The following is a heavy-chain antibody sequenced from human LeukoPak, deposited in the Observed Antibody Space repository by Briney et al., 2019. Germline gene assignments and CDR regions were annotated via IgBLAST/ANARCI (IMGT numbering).Heavy chain of an antibody. CDR2: IYSGGST. CDR1: GFSVSTNY. Sequence: PGGSLRLSCAASGFSVSTNYISWVRQAPGKGLEWVSVIYSGGSTKYADSVKARFTISRDNSKNTLYLQMNSLRDEDTAVYYCAKGQFSFDSSGYYRWGQGTLVTVSS. J-gene: IGHJ4*02. CDR3: AKGQFSFDSSGYYR. D-gene: IGHD3-22*01. V-gene: IGHV3-53*01.